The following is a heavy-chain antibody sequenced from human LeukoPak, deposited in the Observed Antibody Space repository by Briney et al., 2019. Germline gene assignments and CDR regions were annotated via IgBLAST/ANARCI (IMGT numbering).Heavy chain of an antibody. D-gene: IGHD6-6*01. CDR3: ARDKQLVRGYYYYYMDV. CDR1: GFTFDDYG. CDR2: INWNGGST. V-gene: IGHV3-20*04. J-gene: IGHJ6*03. Sequence: PGGSLRLSCAASGFTFDDYGMSWVRQAPGKELEWVSGINWNGGSTGYADSVKGRFTISRDNAKNSLYLQMNSLRAEDTALYYCARDKQLVRGYYYYYMDVWGKGTTVTVSS.